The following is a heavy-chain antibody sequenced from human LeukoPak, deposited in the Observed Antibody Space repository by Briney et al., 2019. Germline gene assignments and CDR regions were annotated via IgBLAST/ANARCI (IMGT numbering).Heavy chain of an antibody. Sequence: ASVKVSCKASGYTFTSYDINWVRQATGQGLEWMGWMNPNSGNTGYAQKFQGRVTMTRNTSISTAYMELSSLRSEDTAVYYCARELEVRGVIPNWFDPWGQGTLVTVSS. CDR1: GYTFTSYD. CDR3: ARELEVRGVIPNWFDP. V-gene: IGHV1-8*01. CDR2: MNPNSGNT. D-gene: IGHD3-10*01. J-gene: IGHJ5*02.